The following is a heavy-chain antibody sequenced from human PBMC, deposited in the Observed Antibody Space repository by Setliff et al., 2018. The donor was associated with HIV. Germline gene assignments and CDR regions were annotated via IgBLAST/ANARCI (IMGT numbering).Heavy chain of an antibody. J-gene: IGHJ3*02. CDR3: ARGDGGSYYPGI. CDR2: IYHSGGT. V-gene: IGHV4-59*08. Sequence: PSETLSLTCIVSGGSIRSYYWSWIRQPPGKGLQWIGSIYHSGGTSYNPSLKSRVTISVDTSKNQFSLKLSSVTAADTAVYYCARGDGGSYYPGIWGQGTMVTVSS. CDR1: GGSIRSYY. D-gene: IGHD1-26*01.